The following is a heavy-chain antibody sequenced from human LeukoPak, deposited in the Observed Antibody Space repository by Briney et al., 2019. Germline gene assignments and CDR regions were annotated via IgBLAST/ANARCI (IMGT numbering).Heavy chain of an antibody. CDR2: IYDSGST. CDR3: QSRFLEWLLDY. D-gene: IGHD3-3*01. Sequence: SETLPLTCTVSGGSISSNNNSWGGIRQPPGRGLEWIGSIYDSGSTYYNPSLKSRVTISVDTSKNQFSLKLNSVTAADTAMYYCQSRFLEWLLDYWGQGTLVTVSS. CDR1: GGSISSNNNS. J-gene: IGHJ4*02. V-gene: IGHV4-39*01.